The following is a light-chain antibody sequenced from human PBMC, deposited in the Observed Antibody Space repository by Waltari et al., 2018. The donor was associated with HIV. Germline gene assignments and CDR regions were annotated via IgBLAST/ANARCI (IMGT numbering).Light chain of an antibody. V-gene: IGKV1-39*01. CDR3: QQSYRPPFT. Sequence: DIQMTQPPSSLSASVVARVTITCRAGQSISSELNWYQQKPGKAPKVVIYATSRMQSGVQSRCSGSGSRTDITLTISSRQPEDLATYYCQQSYRPPFTFGPGTKGD. J-gene: IGKJ3*01. CDR1: QSISSE. CDR2: ATS.